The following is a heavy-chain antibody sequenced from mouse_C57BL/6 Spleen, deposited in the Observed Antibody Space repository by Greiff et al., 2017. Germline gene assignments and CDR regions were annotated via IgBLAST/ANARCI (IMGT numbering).Heavy chain of an antibody. Sequence: QVQLQQSGAELARPGASVKMSCKASGYTFTSYTMHWVKQRPGQGLEWIGYINPSSGYTKYNQKFKDKATLTADKSSSTAYMQLSSLTSEDSAVXYCARDDGYPYWYFDVWGTGTTVTVSS. J-gene: IGHJ1*03. CDR2: INPSSGYT. CDR3: ARDDGYPYWYFDV. V-gene: IGHV1-4*01. CDR1: GYTFTSYT. D-gene: IGHD2-3*01.